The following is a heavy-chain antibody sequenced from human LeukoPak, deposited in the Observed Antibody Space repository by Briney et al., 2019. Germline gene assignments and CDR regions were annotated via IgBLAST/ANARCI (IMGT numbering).Heavy chain of an antibody. D-gene: IGHD3-10*01. CDR2: IYYSGST. Sequence: PSETLSLTCTVSGGSISSYYWSWIRQPPGKGLEWIGYIYYSGSTYYNPSLKSRVTISVDTSKNQFSLKLSSVTAADTAVYYCARDVMVRGVTPDYWGQGTLVTVSS. V-gene: IGHV4-59*08. CDR3: ARDVMVRGVTPDY. CDR1: GGSISSYY. J-gene: IGHJ4*02.